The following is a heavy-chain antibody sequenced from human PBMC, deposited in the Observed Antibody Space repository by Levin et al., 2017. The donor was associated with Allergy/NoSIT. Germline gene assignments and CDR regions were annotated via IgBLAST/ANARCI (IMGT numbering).Heavy chain of an antibody. D-gene: IGHD3-22*01. CDR3: ARGTMIVVVRAFDI. J-gene: IGHJ3*02. CDR1: GGSISSGDYY. Sequence: SQTLSLTCTVSGGSISSGDYYWSWIRQPPGQGLEWIGYIYYSGSTYYNPSLKSRVTISVDTSKNQFSLKLSSVTAADTAVYYCARGTMIVVVRAFDIWGQGTMVTVSS. V-gene: IGHV4-30-4*01. CDR2: IYYSGST.